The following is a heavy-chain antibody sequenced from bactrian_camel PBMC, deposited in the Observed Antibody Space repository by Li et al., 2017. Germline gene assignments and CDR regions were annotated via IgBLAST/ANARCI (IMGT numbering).Heavy chain of an antibody. Sequence: VQLVESGGGSVLAGGSLGLSCAASGYTIRGVYMGWFRQAPGKEREGVAAISPLTGGTYYSDSVKGRFTISRDSAGNTVYLQMNSLEPEDTAMYYCAAAGGRTKVGREEILRPETYDNWGQGTQVTVS. CDR1: GYTIRGVY. D-gene: IGHD5*01. CDR2: ISPLTGGT. V-gene: IGHV3S40*01. J-gene: IGHJ4*01. CDR3: AAAGGRTKVGREEILRPETYDN.